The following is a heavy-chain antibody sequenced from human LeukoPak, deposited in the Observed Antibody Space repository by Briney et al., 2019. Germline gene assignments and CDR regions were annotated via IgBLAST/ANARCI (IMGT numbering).Heavy chain of an antibody. V-gene: IGHV4-39*01. CDR1: GGSISSSSYY. CDR3: ARQPSWGYYGSGGYYSPWFDP. D-gene: IGHD3-10*01. CDR2: IYYSGST. Sequence: SETLSLTCTVSGGSISSSSYYWGWIRQPPGKGLEWIGSIYYSGSTYYNPSLKSRVTISVDTSKNQFSLKLSSVTAADTAVYYCARQPSWGYYGSGGYYSPWFDPWGQGTLVTVSS. J-gene: IGHJ5*02.